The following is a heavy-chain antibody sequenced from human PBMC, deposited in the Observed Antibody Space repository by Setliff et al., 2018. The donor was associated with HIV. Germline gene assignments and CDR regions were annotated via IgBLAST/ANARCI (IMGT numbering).Heavy chain of an antibody. D-gene: IGHD3-10*01. CDR3: ARRPMIRGKPFDL. J-gene: IGHJ4*02. Sequence: SETLSLTCAVYDGSFSGYYWIWIRPPPGKGLAWIGEVTHSRRTDYNPSLKRRVTVSVDLSKNQFSLTLTSVTAADTATYYCARRPMIRGKPFDLWGQGTLVTVSS. CDR1: DGSFSGYY. V-gene: IGHV4-34*01. CDR2: VTHSRRT.